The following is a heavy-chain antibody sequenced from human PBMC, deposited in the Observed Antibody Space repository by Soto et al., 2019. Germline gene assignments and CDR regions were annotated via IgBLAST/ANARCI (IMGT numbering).Heavy chain of an antibody. Sequence: QVQLVESGGGVVQPGRSLRLSCGASGFTFSSYGMHWVRQAPGKGLEWVAVISYDGGDKYYADSVKGRFTISRDNSKNTLFLQMNSLRADDTAVYYCAKDVGSSSSGGDWFDPWGQGTLVTVSS. CDR3: AKDVGSSSSGGDWFDP. J-gene: IGHJ5*02. CDR2: ISYDGGDK. CDR1: GFTFSSYG. D-gene: IGHD6-6*01. V-gene: IGHV3-30*18.